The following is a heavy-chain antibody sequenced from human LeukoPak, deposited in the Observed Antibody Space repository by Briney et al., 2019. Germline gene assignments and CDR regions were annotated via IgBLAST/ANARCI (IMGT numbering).Heavy chain of an antibody. CDR1: GFTVSSNS. CDR3: ARRAGAYSHPYDY. Sequence: GGSLRLSCTVSGFTVSSNSMSWVRQAPGKGLEWVSFIYSDNTHYSDSVKGRFTISRDNSKNTLYLQMNSLRAEDTAVYYCARRAGAYSHPYDYWGQGTLVTISS. CDR2: IYSDNT. D-gene: IGHD4/OR15-4a*01. V-gene: IGHV3-53*01. J-gene: IGHJ4*02.